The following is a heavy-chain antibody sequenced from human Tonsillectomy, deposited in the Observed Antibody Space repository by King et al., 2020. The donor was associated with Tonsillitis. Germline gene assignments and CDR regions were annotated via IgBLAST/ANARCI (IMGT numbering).Heavy chain of an antibody. CDR2: IYTGGST. V-gene: IGHV4-4*07. Sequence: VQLQESGPGLVKPSETLSLTCSVSGGSISTYYWSWIRQPAGKGLEWIGRIYTGGSTNYNPSLKSRVTMSVDTSKNQFSLKLSSVTAADTAVYYCARGENYYDRSGYTVYLWGRGTLVTVSS. D-gene: IGHD3-22*01. J-gene: IGHJ2*01. CDR1: GGSISTYY. CDR3: ARGENYYDRSGYTVYL.